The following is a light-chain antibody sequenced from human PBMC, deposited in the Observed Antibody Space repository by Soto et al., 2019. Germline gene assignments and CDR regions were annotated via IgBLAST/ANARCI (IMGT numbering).Light chain of an antibody. V-gene: IGKV1-5*03. CDR2: RAS. J-gene: IGKJ2*01. CDR1: RSIHSW. CDR3: HQYNAHPYT. Sequence: DFQMTQSPSTLSASVGDRVTITCRASRSIHSWLAWYQQKPGRTPKLLIYRASILESGVPSRFSGSGSGTEFTLTINNLQPDDFASYYCHQYNAHPYTVGRGTKLEIK.